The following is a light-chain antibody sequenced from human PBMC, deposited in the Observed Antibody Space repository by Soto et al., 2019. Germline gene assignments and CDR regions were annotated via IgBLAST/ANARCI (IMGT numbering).Light chain of an antibody. V-gene: IGLV2-11*01. Sequence: QSVLTQPRSVSGSPGQSVTISCTGASSDVGGYNYVSWYQQHPGKAPKLMIYDVSKRPSGVPDRFSGSKSGNTASLTISGLKAEDEADYYCCSYAGSYTYVFGTGTKVTXL. J-gene: IGLJ1*01. CDR3: CSYAGSYTYV. CDR2: DVS. CDR1: SSDVGGYNY.